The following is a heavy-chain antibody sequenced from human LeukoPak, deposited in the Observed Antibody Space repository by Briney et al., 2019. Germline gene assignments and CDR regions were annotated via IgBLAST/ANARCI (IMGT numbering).Heavy chain of an antibody. CDR1: GYTLTELS. V-gene: IGHV1-24*01. D-gene: IGHD2-2*02. J-gene: IGHJ4*02. CDR2: FDPEDGET. Sequence: ASVKVSCKVSGYTLTELSMHWLRQAPGKGLDWMGGFDPEDGETIYAQKFQGRVTMTEYTSTDTAYMELSSLRSEDTAVYYCATVRYLGYCSSTSCYTPHRYYFDYWGQGTLVTVSS. CDR3: ATVRYLGYCSSTSCYTPHRYYFDY.